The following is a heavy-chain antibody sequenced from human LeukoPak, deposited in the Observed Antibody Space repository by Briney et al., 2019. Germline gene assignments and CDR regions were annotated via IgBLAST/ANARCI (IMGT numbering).Heavy chain of an antibody. D-gene: IGHD3-22*01. J-gene: IGHJ4*02. CDR1: GYTLTELS. CDR3: ATWAYYYDSSGYYHFDY. CDR2: FDPEDGET. V-gene: IGHV1-24*01. Sequence: ASVKVSCKASGYTLTELSMHWVRQAPGKGLEWMGGFDPEDGETIYTQKFQGRVTMTEDTSTDTAYMELSSLRSEDTAVYYCATWAYYYDSSGYYHFDYWGQGTLVTVSS.